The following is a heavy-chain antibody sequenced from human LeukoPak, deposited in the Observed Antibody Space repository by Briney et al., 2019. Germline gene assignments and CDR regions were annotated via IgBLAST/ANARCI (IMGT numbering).Heavy chain of an antibody. V-gene: IGHV3-21*01. CDR1: GFTFSSYS. Sequence: GGSLRLSCAASGFTFSSYSMNWVRQAPGKGLEWVSSISSSSSYIYYADSVKGRFTISRDNAKNSLHLQMNSLRAEDTAVYYCARENTQWELLPTEIDYWGQGTLVTVSS. CDR2: ISSSSSYI. CDR3: ARENTQWELLPTEIDY. D-gene: IGHD1-26*01. J-gene: IGHJ4*02.